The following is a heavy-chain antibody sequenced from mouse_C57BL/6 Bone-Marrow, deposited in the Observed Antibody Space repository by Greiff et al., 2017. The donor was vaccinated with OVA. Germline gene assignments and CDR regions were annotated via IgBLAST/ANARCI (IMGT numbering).Heavy chain of an antibody. CDR2: ITPSDSYT. V-gene: IGHV1-59*01. CDR3: ARRYFDY. J-gene: IGHJ2*01. Sequence: QVQLQQPGAELVRPGTSVKLSCKASGYTFTSYWMHWVTQRPGQGLEWIGVITPSDSYTNYTQKFKGKATLTVDTSSSTAYRQLSSLTSEDSAVYYCARRYFDYWGQGTTLTVSS. CDR1: GYTFTSYW.